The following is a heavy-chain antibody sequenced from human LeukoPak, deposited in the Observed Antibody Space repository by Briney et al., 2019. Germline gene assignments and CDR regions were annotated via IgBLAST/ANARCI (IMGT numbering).Heavy chain of an antibody. CDR2: IYYSGTT. D-gene: IGHD2-21*01. J-gene: IGHJ5*02. Sequence: PSETLSPTCTVSGGSISSRSYYWGWVRQPPGRGLEWIGCIYYSGTTYYNPSLQGRVTISVDTSENQFSLILSSVTAADTAVYYCARTILPRWWFDPWGQGTLVTVSS. V-gene: IGHV4-39*01. CDR3: ARTILPRWWFDP. CDR1: GGSISSRSYY.